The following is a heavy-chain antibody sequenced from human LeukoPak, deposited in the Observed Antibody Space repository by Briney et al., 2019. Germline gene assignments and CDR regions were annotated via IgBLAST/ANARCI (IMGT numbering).Heavy chain of an antibody. J-gene: IGHJ6*02. CDR1: GYSFTSYW. CDR3: AIGQSSGWTSPYYYGMDV. V-gene: IGHV5-51*01. CDR2: IYPGDSDT. D-gene: IGHD6-19*01. Sequence: GESLKISCKGSGYSFTSYWIGWVRQMPGKGLEWMGIIYPGDSDTRYSPSFHGQVAVSADKSIRAAALQWSSLKASDTAMYYCAIGQSSGWTSPYYYGMDVWGQGTTVTVSS.